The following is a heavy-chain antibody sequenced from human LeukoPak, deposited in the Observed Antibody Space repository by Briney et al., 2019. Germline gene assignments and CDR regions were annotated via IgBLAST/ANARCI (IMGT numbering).Heavy chain of an antibody. J-gene: IGHJ4*02. Sequence: SETLSLTCTVSVGSSSSYYWSCMRQTPGKGVEWIGDIYYSRSTNYNPSLKSRVTISVDSTKNQFSLKLSSVTAADTAVYYCARHTDIAPLSSLKYWGQGTLVTVSS. CDR1: VGSSSSYY. V-gene: IGHV4-59*08. CDR3: ARHTDIAPLSSLKY. CDR2: IYYSRST. D-gene: IGHD6-13*01.